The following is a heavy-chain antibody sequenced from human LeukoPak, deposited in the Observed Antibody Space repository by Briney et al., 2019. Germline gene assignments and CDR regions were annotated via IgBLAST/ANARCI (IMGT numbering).Heavy chain of an antibody. V-gene: IGHV3-21*01. D-gene: IGHD6-19*01. Sequence: PGGSLRLSCAASGFTFSSYTMNWVRQAPGKGLEWVSCISGSSVYIYYADSLKGRFTISGDNAKNSLYLQMNGLRAEDTAVYYCARVSVAGAVIDAFDMWGQGTMVTVSS. CDR2: ISGSSVYI. CDR3: ARVSVAGAVIDAFDM. J-gene: IGHJ3*02. CDR1: GFTFSSYT.